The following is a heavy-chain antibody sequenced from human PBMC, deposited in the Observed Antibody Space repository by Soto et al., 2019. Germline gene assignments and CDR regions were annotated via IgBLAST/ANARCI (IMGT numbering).Heavy chain of an antibody. J-gene: IGHJ5*02. V-gene: IGHV4-39*01. Sequence: SETLSLTCTVSGGSISSSSYCWGWIRQPPGKGLEWIGSIYYSGSTYYNPSLKSRVTISVDTSKNQFSLKLSSVTAADTAVYYCARHNEYQLLAWFDPWGQGTLVTVSS. CDR1: GGSISSSSYC. CDR2: IYYSGST. D-gene: IGHD2-2*01. CDR3: ARHNEYQLLAWFDP.